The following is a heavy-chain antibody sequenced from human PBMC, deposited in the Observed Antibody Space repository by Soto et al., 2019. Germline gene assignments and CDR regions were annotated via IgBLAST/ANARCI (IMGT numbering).Heavy chain of an antibody. V-gene: IGHV1-18*04. J-gene: IGHJ6*02. CDR2: ISAYNGNR. D-gene: IGHD3-3*01. Sequence: ASVKVSCKAFGYTFSSYGINWVRQAPGQGLEWMGWISAYNGNRNYAQKLQGRVTMTTDTSTSTAYMELRRLRSDDTAVYYCATHTIFGSQYYYYGMDVWGQGTTVTVSS. CDR1: GYTFSSYG. CDR3: ATHTIFGSQYYYYGMDV.